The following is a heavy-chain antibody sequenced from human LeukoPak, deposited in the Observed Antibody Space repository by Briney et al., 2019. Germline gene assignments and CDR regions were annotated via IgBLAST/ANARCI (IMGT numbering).Heavy chain of an antibody. Sequence: GRSLRLSCAASGFTFSSYAMHWVRQAPGKGLEWVAVISYDGSNKYCADSVKGRFTISRDNSKNTLYLQMNSLRAEDTAVYYCARGSAVVAATPAPFDYWGQGTLVTVSS. CDR2: ISYDGSNK. CDR1: GFTFSSYA. V-gene: IGHV3-30-3*01. J-gene: IGHJ4*02. D-gene: IGHD2-15*01. CDR3: ARGSAVVAATPAPFDY.